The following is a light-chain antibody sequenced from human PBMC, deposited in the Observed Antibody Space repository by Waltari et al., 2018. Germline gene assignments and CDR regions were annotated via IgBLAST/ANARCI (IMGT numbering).Light chain of an antibody. J-gene: IGKJ2*01. V-gene: IGKV3-20*01. CDR1: QSVSSS. CDR2: GAS. Sequence: EIVLTQSPDTLSLSPGERATLSCRASQSVSSSLACYQQKPGQAPRRLFYGASNRATGIPDRFSGSGSGTDFTLTISRLEPEDFVVYYCLQYLSSPHTFGQGTKLEIK. CDR3: LQYLSSPHT.